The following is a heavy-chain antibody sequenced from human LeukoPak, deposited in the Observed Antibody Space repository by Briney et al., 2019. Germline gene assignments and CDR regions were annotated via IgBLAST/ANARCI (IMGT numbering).Heavy chain of an antibody. Sequence: PGGSLRLSCAASGFTVSSNYMSWVRQAPGKGLEWVSVIYSGGSTYYADSVKGRFTISRDNSKNTLYLQMNSLRAEDTAVYYCARARSYYYDSSGYLDYWGQGTLVTVSS. CDR1: GFTVSSNY. D-gene: IGHD3-22*01. CDR3: ARARSYYYDSSGYLDY. V-gene: IGHV3-53*01. CDR2: IYSGGST. J-gene: IGHJ4*02.